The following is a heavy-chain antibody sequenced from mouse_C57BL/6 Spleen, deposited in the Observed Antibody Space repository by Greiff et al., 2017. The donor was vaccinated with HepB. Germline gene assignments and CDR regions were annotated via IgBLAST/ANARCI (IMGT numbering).Heavy chain of an antibody. V-gene: IGHV1-80*01. CDR1: GYSFSSYW. Sequence: ESGAELVKPGASVKISCKASGYSFSSYWMNWVKQRPGKGLEWIGQIYPGDGDTNYNGKFKGKATLTADKSSSTAYMQLSSLTSEDSAVYFCARYGSHAMDYWGQGTSVTVSS. CDR2: IYPGDGDT. D-gene: IGHD1-1*01. CDR3: ARYGSHAMDY. J-gene: IGHJ4*01.